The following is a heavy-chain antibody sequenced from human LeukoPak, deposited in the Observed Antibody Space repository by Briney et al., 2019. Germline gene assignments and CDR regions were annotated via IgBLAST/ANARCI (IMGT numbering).Heavy chain of an antibody. V-gene: IGHV3-30*18. CDR2: ISYDGSNK. CDR1: GFTLSSYG. J-gene: IGHJ4*02. Sequence: GGSLRLSCAASGFTLSSYGMHWVRQAPGKGLEWVAIISYDGSNKYYADSVKGRFTISRDNSKNTLFLQMNSLRAEDTAVYYCAKGWNGDYADFWGQGALVTVSS. CDR3: AKGWNGDYADF. D-gene: IGHD4-17*01.